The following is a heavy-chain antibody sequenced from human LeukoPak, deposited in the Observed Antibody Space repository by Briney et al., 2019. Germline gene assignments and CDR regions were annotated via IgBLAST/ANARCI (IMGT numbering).Heavy chain of an antibody. Sequence: GRSLRLSCAASGFTFSSYGMHWVRQAPGKGLEWVAIIKQDGGEKNCVDSVKGRFTISRDNAKKSLYLQMNSLRAEDTAVYYCARVVPRGDSSGYNYFDYWGQGTLVTVSS. V-gene: IGHV3-7*03. J-gene: IGHJ4*02. CDR3: ARVVPRGDSSGYNYFDY. D-gene: IGHD3-22*01. CDR1: GFTFSSYG. CDR2: IKQDGGEK.